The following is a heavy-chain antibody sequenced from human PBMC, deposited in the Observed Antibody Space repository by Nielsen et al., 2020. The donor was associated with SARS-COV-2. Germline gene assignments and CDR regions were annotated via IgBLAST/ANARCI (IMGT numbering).Heavy chain of an antibody. J-gene: IGHJ5*02. V-gene: IGHV3-9*01. D-gene: IGHD1-26*01. Sequence: SLKISCAASGFTFDDYAMHWVRQAPGKGLEWVSGISWNSGSIGYADSVKGRFTISRDNAKNSLYLQMNSLRAEDTALYYCASGSYYIDPWGQGTLVTVSS. CDR2: ISWNSGSI. CDR3: ASGSYYIDP. CDR1: GFTFDDYA.